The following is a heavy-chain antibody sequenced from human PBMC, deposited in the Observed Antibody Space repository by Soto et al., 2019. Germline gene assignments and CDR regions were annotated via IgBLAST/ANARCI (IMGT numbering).Heavy chain of an antibody. CDR1: GFTFSSYW. D-gene: IGHD6-19*01. Sequence: EVQLVESGGGLVQPGGSLRLSCAASGFTFSSYWMHWVRQAPGKGLVLVSRINSDGSSTSYADSVKGRFTISRDNAKNTVYLEMNSLRAEDTAVYYCAVAVAGPTAIGYWGQGTLVTVSS. J-gene: IGHJ4*02. V-gene: IGHV3-74*01. CDR2: INSDGSST. CDR3: AVAVAGPTAIGY.